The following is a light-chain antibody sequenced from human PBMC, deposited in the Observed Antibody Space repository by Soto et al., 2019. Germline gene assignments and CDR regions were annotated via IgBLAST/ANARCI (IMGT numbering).Light chain of an antibody. J-gene: IGKJ4*01. Sequence: EIVLTQSPATLSLSPGERATLTCRASQSVSNFLAWYQHKPGQAPRLLIYDASIRATGIPARFSGSGSGTDFTLTISSLEPEDFAVYYCQQFGDSLTFGGGTKVDI. CDR3: QQFGDSLT. CDR2: DAS. CDR1: QSVSNF. V-gene: IGKV3-11*01.